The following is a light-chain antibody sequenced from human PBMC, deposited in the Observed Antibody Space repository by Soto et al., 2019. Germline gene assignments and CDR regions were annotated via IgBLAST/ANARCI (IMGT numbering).Light chain of an antibody. Sequence: EIVLTQSPGTLSLSPGERVTLSCRASQSLPTKALAWYQQKPGQTPRLLIYGASTRDTAIPDRFNGSGSGTDFTLTISRVEPEDFAVYYCQQYGDLPLRFGPGTKVDIK. CDR3: QQYGDLPLR. J-gene: IGKJ3*01. CDR2: GAS. V-gene: IGKV3-20*01. CDR1: QSLPTKA.